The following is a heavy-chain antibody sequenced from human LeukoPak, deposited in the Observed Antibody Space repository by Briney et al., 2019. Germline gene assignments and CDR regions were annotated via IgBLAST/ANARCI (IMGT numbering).Heavy chain of an antibody. Sequence: SETLSLTCSVPGGSISTYYWSWIRQSAGKGLEWVGRIYKSGSSNYNPSLKSRVSMSVDSPKNHFSLNLTSVTAEDTAVYYCARDKDFVPAVTNWFDPWGQGTLVTVSS. V-gene: IGHV4-4*07. J-gene: IGHJ5*02. CDR1: GGSISTYY. D-gene: IGHD2-2*01. CDR2: IYKSGSS. CDR3: ARDKDFVPAVTNWFDP.